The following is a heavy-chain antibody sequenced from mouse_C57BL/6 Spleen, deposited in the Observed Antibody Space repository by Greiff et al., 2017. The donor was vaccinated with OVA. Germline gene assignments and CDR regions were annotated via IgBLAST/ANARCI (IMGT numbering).Heavy chain of an antibody. J-gene: IGHJ4*01. CDR1: GFTFSSYG. CDR3: ARPYGNYDAMDY. D-gene: IGHD2-1*01. Sequence: EVMLVESGGDLVKPGGSLKLSCAASGFTFSSYGMSWVRQTPDKRLEWVATISSGGSYTYYPDSVKGRFTISRDNAKNTLYLQMSSLKSEDTAMYYCARPYGNYDAMDYWGQGTSVTVSS. CDR2: ISSGGSYT. V-gene: IGHV5-6*01.